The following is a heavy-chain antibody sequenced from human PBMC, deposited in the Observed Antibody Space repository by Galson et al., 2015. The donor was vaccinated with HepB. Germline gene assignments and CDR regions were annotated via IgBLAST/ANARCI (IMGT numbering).Heavy chain of an antibody. CDR1: GFTFSSYG. CDR2: IIPIFGTA. Sequence: SCAASGFTFSSYGMHWVRQAPGQGLEWMGGIIPIFGTANYAQKFQGRVTITADESTSTAYMELSSLRSEDTAVYYCASLEGYCSSTSCYGDYYYYMDVWGKGTTVTVSS. D-gene: IGHD2-2*01. CDR3: ASLEGYCSSTSCYGDYYYYMDV. J-gene: IGHJ6*03. V-gene: IGHV1-69*01.